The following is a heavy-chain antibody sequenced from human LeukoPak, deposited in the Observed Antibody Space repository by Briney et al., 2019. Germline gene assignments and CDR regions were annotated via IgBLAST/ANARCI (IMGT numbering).Heavy chain of an antibody. V-gene: IGHV3-74*01. D-gene: IGHD3-22*01. CDR3: ARAPSEIGGYYPEYFRH. Sequence: GGSLRLSCAASGFTFSTYWMHWVRQAPGKGLVRVSRIKSDGSTNYADSVKGRFTISRDNAKNTVSLQMNSLRAEDTGVYYCARAPSEIGGYYPEYFRHWGQGTLVTVSS. CDR1: GFTFSTYW. J-gene: IGHJ1*01. CDR2: IKSDGST.